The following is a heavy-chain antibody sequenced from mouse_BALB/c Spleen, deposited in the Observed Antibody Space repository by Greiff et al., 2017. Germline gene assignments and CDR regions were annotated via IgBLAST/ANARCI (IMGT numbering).Heavy chain of an antibody. CDR1: GFTFSSYT. CDR2: ISNGGGST. Sequence: EVQGVESGGGLVQPGGSLKLSCAASGFTFSSYTMSWVRQTPEKRLEWVAYISNGGGSTYYPDTVKGRFTISRDNAKNTLYLQMSSLKSEDTAMYYCARQGVYYGYDGFAYWGQGTLVTVSA. V-gene: IGHV5-12-2*01. D-gene: IGHD2-2*01. J-gene: IGHJ3*01. CDR3: ARQGVYYGYDGFAY.